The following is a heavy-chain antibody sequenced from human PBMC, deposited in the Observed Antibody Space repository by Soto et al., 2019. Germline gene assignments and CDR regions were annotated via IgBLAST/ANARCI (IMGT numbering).Heavy chain of an antibody. V-gene: IGHV3-48*02. J-gene: IGHJ4*02. CDR1: GFTFSSYS. D-gene: IGHD5-12*01. CDR3: ARKHTYEGSFDY. Sequence: ESGGGLVQPGGSLRLSCAASGFTFSSYSMNWVRQAPGKGLEWVSYISSNSGATYYADSVKGRFTISRDNAKNSLFLQMNSLRDEDTALYYCARKHTYEGSFDYWGQGTLVTVSS. CDR2: ISSNSGAT.